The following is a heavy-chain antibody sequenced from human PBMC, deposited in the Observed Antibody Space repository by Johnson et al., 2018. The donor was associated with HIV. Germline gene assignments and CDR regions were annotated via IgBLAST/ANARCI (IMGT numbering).Heavy chain of an antibody. CDR1: GFTVSSNY. D-gene: IGHD6-19*01. J-gene: IGHJ3*02. Sequence: VQLVESGGGLIQPGGSLRLSCAVSGFTVSSNYMSWVRQAPGKGLEWVSSISCGSTYYADSVKGRFTISRDNAKNSLYLQMNSLRAEDTAVYYCAREMGWEDAFDIWGQGTMVTVSS. V-gene: IGHV3-66*03. CDR3: AREMGWEDAFDI. CDR2: ISCGST.